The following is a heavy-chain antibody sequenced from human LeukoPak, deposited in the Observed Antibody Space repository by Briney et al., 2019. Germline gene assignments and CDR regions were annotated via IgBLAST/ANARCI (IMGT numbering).Heavy chain of an antibody. V-gene: IGHV3-48*01. Sequence: TGGSLRLSCAASGFTFSTYSMNWVRQAPGKGLEWVSYISSSSSTIYYADSVKGRFTISRDNAKNSLYLQMNSLRAEDTAVYYCARGSTYYDSSGQVPFGYWGQGTLVTVSS. CDR1: GFTFSTYS. CDR2: ISSSSSTI. J-gene: IGHJ4*02. CDR3: ARGSTYYDSSGQVPFGY. D-gene: IGHD3-22*01.